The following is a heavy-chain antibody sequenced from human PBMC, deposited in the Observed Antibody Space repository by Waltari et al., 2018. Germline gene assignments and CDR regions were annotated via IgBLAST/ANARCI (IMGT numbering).Heavy chain of an antibody. Sequence: QVQLQESGPGLVKPSQTLSLTCTVSGGSISSGDYYWSWIRQPPGKGLEGIGYIYYSGSTYYNPSLKSRVTISVDTSKNQFSLKLSSVTAADTAVYYCARGGEVLLWFRELTIGAPNGNWFDPWGQGTLVTVSS. CDR3: ARGGEVLLWFRELTIGAPNGNWFDP. J-gene: IGHJ5*02. CDR2: IYYSGST. V-gene: IGHV4-30-4*08. CDR1: GGSISSGDYY. D-gene: IGHD3-10*01.